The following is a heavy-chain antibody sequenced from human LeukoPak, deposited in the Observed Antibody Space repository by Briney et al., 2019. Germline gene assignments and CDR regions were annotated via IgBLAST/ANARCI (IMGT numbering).Heavy chain of an antibody. CDR2: VSSSGTYI. V-gene: IGHV3-21*01. CDR3: ARGNGNYRYYFDY. CDR1: GFTFSSYA. Sequence: PGGSLRLSCAASGFTFSSYAMSWVRQAPGKGLEGVSSVSSSGTYIYYADSMKGRFTISRDNAKNSLSLQVNSLRAEDTAVYYCARGNGNYRYYFDYWGQGTLVTVSS. D-gene: IGHD1-7*01. J-gene: IGHJ4*02.